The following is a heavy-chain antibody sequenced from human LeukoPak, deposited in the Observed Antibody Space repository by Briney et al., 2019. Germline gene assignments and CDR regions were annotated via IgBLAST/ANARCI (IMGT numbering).Heavy chain of an antibody. CDR1: GFTLSSYE. V-gene: IGHV3-23*01. Sequence: GGSLRLSSTVSGFTLSSYEMSWIRQAPGKGLERVSSIDYDGGSGHYADSVKGRFTISRDNSNNTLFLHLNSLRGEDTAVYYCTRNSGWYGLSWGQGTLVTVSS. CDR2: IDYDGGSG. CDR3: TRNSGWYGLS. D-gene: IGHD6-19*01. J-gene: IGHJ1*01.